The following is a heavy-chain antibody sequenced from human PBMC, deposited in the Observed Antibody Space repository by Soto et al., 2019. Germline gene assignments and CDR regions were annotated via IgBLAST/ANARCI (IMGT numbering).Heavy chain of an antibody. CDR2: IYYSGST. J-gene: IGHJ4*02. Sequence: SETLSLTCTVSGGSISSYYWSWIRQPPGKGLEWIGYIYYSGSTNYNPSLKSRVTISVDTSKNQFSLKLTSMTAADTAVYYCARHNYGSGSTYFDYWGQGTLVTVSS. D-gene: IGHD3-10*01. CDR1: GGSISSYY. V-gene: IGHV4-59*08. CDR3: ARHNYGSGSTYFDY.